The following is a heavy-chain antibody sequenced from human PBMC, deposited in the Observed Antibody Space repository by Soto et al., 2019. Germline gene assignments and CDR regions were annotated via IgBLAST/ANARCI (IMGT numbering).Heavy chain of an antibody. CDR3: ARMATSGTLNWFDP. CDR2: MNPNSANT. D-gene: IGHD1-26*01. V-gene: IGHV1-8*01. CDR1: GYTFTNYD. Sequence: QAQLVQSGAEVKEPGASVKVSCKASGYTFTNYDISWVRQATGQGLEWMGWMNPNSANTGYAQKFQGRVSMTRDTSTNTAYMELSRLRSEDTAIYYCARMATSGTLNWFDPWGQGTLVTVSS. J-gene: IGHJ5*02.